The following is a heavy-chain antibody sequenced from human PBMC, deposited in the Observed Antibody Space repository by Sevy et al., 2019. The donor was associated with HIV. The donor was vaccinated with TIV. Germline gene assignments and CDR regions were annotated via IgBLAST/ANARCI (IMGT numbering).Heavy chain of an antibody. CDR2: ISAYNGNT. V-gene: IGHV1-18*04. CDR1: GYTFTSYG. CDR3: AANFRDDSSGYYPLGY. D-gene: IGHD3-22*01. J-gene: IGHJ4*02. Sequence: ASVKVSCKASGYTFTSYGISWVRQAPGQGLEWMGWISAYNGNTNYAQKLQGRVTMTTDTSTSTAYMELRSLRSDDTAVYYCAANFRDDSSGYYPLGYWGRGTLVTVSS.